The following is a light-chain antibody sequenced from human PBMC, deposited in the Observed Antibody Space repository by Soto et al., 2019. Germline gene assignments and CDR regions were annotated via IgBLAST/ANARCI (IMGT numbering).Light chain of an antibody. CDR3: QSYDSSLSGWV. V-gene: IGLV1-40*01. Sequence: QYVLTQPPSVSGAPGQRVTISCTGSSSNIGAGYDVHWYQQFPGTAPKLLIYGNSNRPSGVPDQFSGSKSGTSASLAITGLQAEDEADYYCQSYDSSLSGWVLGGGTKLTVL. J-gene: IGLJ3*02. CDR1: SSNIGAGYD. CDR2: GNS.